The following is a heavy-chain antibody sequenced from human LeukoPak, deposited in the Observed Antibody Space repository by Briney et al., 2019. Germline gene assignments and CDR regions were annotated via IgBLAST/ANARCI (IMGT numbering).Heavy chain of an antibody. CDR1: GYTFTGYY. D-gene: IGHD6-13*01. CDR3: ARDSRIAAAGGDY. CDR2: INPNSGGT. V-gene: IGHV1-2*02. Sequence: ASVKVSCKASGYTFTGYYMHWVRQAPGQGLEWMGWINPNSGGTNYAQKPQGRVTMTTDTSTSTAYMELRSLRSDDTAVYYCARDSRIAAAGGDYWGQGTLVTVSS. J-gene: IGHJ4*02.